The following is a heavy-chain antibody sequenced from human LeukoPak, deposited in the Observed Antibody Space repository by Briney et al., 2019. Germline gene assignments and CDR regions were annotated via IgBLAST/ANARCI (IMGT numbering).Heavy chain of an antibody. J-gene: IGHJ3*02. Sequence: PGGSLRLSCAASGFTFSAYAMNWVRQAPGKGLEWVSSITSRGNSAFYADSVKGRFTISRDNSKNTLYLQMNSLRAEDTAVYYCAKAIARHRDLDAFDIWGQGTLVSVSS. V-gene: IGHV3-23*01. CDR2: ITSRGNSA. CDR3: AKAIARHRDLDAFDI. CDR1: GFTFSAYA. D-gene: IGHD2-21*01.